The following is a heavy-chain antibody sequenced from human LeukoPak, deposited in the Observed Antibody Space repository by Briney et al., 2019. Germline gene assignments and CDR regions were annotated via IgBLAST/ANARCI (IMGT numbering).Heavy chain of an antibody. J-gene: IGHJ6*02. V-gene: IGHV4-34*01. CDR2: INHSGST. CDR1: GGSFSGYY. Sequence: SETLSLTCAVYGGSFSGYYWSWIRQPPGKGLEWIGEINHSGSTNYNPSLKSRVTISVDTSKNQFSLKLSSVTAADTAVYYCARDSSSWYLDYYYGMDVWGQGTTVTVSS. CDR3: ARDSSSWYLDYYYGMDV. D-gene: IGHD6-13*01.